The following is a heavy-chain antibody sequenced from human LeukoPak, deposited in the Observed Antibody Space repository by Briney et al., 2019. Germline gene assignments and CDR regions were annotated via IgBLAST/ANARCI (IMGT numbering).Heavy chain of an antibody. CDR2: IYHSGST. Sequence: PSETLSLTCTVSGGSISSGGYYWSWIRQPPGKGLEWIGYIYHSGSTYYSPSLKSRVTISVDRSKNQFSLKLSSVTAADTAVYYCARAQRVDWFDPWGQGTLVTVSS. V-gene: IGHV4-30-2*01. CDR1: GGSISSGGYY. CDR3: ARAQRVDWFDP. J-gene: IGHJ5*02.